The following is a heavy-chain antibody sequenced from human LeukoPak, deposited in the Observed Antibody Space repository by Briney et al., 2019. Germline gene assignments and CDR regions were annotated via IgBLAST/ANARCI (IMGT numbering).Heavy chain of an antibody. CDR2: IKEDGSEK. D-gene: IGHD5-18*01. Sequence: ASVKVSCKASGYTFTSYGISWVRQAPGKGLEWVANIKEDGSEKHYVDSVKGRFTISRDNAKNSLYLLMNSLRAEDTAVYYCARGVRIHRSWGQGTLVTVSS. CDR1: GYTFTSYG. CDR3: ARGVRIHRS. J-gene: IGHJ4*02. V-gene: IGHV3-7*01.